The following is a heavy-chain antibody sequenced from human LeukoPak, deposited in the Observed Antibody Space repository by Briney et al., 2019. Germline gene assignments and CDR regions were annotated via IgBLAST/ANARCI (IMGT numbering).Heavy chain of an antibody. D-gene: IGHD4-23*01. Sequence: GGSLRLSCAASGFTVSSNYMSWVRQAPGKGLEWVSVIYSGGSTYYADSVKGRLTISRHNSKNTLYLQMNSLRAEDTAVYYCARAPDYGGNSLDYWGQGTLVTVSS. CDR3: ARAPDYGGNSLDY. CDR2: IYSGGST. CDR1: GFTVSSNY. V-gene: IGHV3-53*04. J-gene: IGHJ4*02.